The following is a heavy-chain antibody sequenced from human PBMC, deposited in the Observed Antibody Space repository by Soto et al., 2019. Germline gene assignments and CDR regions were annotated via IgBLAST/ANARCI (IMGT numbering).Heavy chain of an antibody. V-gene: IGHV3-23*01. Sequence: EVQLLESGGGLVQPGGSLRLSCAASGFTFSNSGMSWARQAPGKGLEWVSSISGRGGGTFSAESVKGRFTISRDNAKNTVYLQMSSLRAEDTALYYCAKSGSGWNFDYGGQGALVTVAS. CDR3: AKSGSGWNFDY. CDR1: GFTFSNSG. D-gene: IGHD6-19*01. CDR2: ISGRGGGT. J-gene: IGHJ4*02.